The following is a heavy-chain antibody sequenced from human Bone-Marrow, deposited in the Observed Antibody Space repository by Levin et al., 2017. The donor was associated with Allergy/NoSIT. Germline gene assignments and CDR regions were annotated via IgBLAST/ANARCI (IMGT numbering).Heavy chain of an antibody. J-gene: IGHJ4*02. V-gene: IGHV3-72*01. CDR3: VKLSGVGTARPSIDF. Sequence: GGSLRLSCTVSGFTLSDHYIDWVRQAPGKGLEWVGRTRNKTYSYSTEYGASVKGRLIISRDDSKNSVHLQMNSLKTGDTAVYYCVKLSGVGTARPSIDFWGQGTLVIVSS. CDR2: TRNKTYSYST. D-gene: IGHD2-21*02. CDR1: GFTLSDHY.